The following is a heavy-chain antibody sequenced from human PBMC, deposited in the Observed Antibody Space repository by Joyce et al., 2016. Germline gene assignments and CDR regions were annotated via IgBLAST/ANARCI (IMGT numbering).Heavy chain of an antibody. J-gene: IGHJ6*02. CDR2: IIPITATA. V-gene: IGHV1-69*01. Sequence: QVQLVQSGAEVKKPGSSVKVSCRVSGGTFSTYAISWVRQAPGQGLEWMGGIIPITATANYAQKFQDRVTMIADESTSTAYMELSSLRSEDTAVYYCAKVITRDYYYGMDVWGQGTTVTVSS. D-gene: IGHD3-22*01. CDR3: AKVITRDYYYGMDV. CDR1: GGTFSTYA.